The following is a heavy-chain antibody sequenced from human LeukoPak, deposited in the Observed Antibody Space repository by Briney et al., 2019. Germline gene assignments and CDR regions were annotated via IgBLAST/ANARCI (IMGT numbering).Heavy chain of an antibody. Sequence: GGSLRLSCAASGFTFSSYAMSWVRQAPGKGLEWVSAISGSGGSTYYADSVKGRFTISRDNSKNTLYLQMNSLRAEDTAVYYCARDLPYYGSGSYYFGYWGQGTLVTVSS. J-gene: IGHJ4*02. D-gene: IGHD3-10*01. CDR1: GFTFSSYA. V-gene: IGHV3-23*01. CDR2: ISGSGGST. CDR3: ARDLPYYGSGSYYFGY.